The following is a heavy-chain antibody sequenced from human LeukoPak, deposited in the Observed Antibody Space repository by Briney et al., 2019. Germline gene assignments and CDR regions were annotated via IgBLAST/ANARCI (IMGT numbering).Heavy chain of an antibody. CDR1: GFYFESYA. Sequence: PGGSLRLSCATSGFYFESYAMSWVRRAPRERLEWVSGVSGSGASTYYADSVKGRFTISRDSSKNTLYLQLNSLRVEDTAVYYCARVYGSSNYYYERYYYYMDVWGRGTTVTVSS. CDR3: ARVYGSSNYYYERYYYYMDV. J-gene: IGHJ6*03. V-gene: IGHV3-23*01. CDR2: VSGSGAST. D-gene: IGHD3-22*01.